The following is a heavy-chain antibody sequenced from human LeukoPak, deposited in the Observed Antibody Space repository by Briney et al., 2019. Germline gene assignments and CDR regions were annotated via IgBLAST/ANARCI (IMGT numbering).Heavy chain of an antibody. CDR1: GFTFSSYA. CDR2: ISYDGSNK. CDR3: ARSGRRWWKLHYYYYYYGMDV. Sequence: PGGSLRLSCAASGFTFSSYAMHWVRQAPGKGLEWVAVISYDGSNKYYADPVKGRFTISRDNSKNTLYLQMNSLRAEDTAVYYYARSGRRWWKLHYYYYYYGMDVWGQGTTVTVSS. J-gene: IGHJ6*02. V-gene: IGHV3-30*04. D-gene: IGHD1-26*01.